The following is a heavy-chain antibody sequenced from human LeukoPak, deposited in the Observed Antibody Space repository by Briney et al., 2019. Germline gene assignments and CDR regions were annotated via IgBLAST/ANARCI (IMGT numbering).Heavy chain of an antibody. V-gene: IGHV4-34*01. CDR3: ARGLIRSTGNWGLEEY. Sequence: PSETLSLTCAVYGGSFSGYYWSWIRQPPGKGLEWIGEINHSGSTNYNPSLKSRVTISVDTSKNQFSLKLSSVTAADTAVYYCARGLIRSTGNWGLEEYWGQGTLVTVSS. CDR1: GGSFSGYY. CDR2: INHSGST. J-gene: IGHJ4*02. D-gene: IGHD2-21*01.